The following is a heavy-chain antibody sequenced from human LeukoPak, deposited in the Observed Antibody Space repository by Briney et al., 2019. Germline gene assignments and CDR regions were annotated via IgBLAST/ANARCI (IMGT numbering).Heavy chain of an antibody. J-gene: IGHJ4*02. D-gene: IGHD3-3*01. Sequence: PSETLSLTCTVSGGSISSYYWSWIRQPPGKRLEWIGHIYYSGITNYNPSLKSRVTISVDTSKNQFSLKLSSVTAADTAVYYCASRSSIWSGYQDTLYYFDSWGQGTLVTVSS. CDR1: GGSISSYY. CDR3: ASRSSIWSGYQDTLYYFDS. CDR2: IYYSGIT. V-gene: IGHV4-59*01.